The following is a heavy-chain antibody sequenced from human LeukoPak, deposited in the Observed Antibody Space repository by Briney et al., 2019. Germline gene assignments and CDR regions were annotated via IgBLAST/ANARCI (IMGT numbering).Heavy chain of an antibody. CDR2: VSSDGNNK. CDR1: GFIFSSYA. CDR3: ARARVTTGTTRIAFDI. V-gene: IGHV3-30-3*01. Sequence: GRSLRLSCAASGFIFSSYAMHWVRQAPGKGLEWVAVVSSDGNNKYYADSVKGRFTISRDNSKNTLYLQMNSLRAEDTAVHYCARARVTTGTTRIAFDIWGQGTTVTVSS. D-gene: IGHD1-1*01. J-gene: IGHJ3*02.